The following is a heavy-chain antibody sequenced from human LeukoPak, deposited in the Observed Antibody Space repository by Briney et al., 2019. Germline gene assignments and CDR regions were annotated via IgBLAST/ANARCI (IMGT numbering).Heavy chain of an antibody. CDR2: IIPILGIA. CDR1: GGTFSSYA. Sequence: SVKVSCKASGGTFSSYAISWVRQAPGQGLEWMGRIIPILGIANYAQKFQGRVTITADKSTSTAYMELSSLRSEDTAVYYCARDKVRSGWYHPKDYWGQGTLVTVSS. D-gene: IGHD6-19*01. V-gene: IGHV1-69*04. J-gene: IGHJ4*02. CDR3: ARDKVRSGWYHPKDY.